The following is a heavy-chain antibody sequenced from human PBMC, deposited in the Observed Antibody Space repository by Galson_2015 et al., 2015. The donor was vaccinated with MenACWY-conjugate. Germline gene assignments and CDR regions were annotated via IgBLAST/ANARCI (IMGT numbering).Heavy chain of an antibody. CDR2: IDSSGSDI. CDR1: GFIFSSYS. Sequence: SLRLSCAASGFIFSSYSMNWVRPAPGKGLEWVSSIDSSGSDIYYGVSVKGRFTISRDNAKNSVFLQMHSLRAEDTAVYYCARGVGDYVDGSGDCWGQGTLVTVSS. CDR3: ARGVGDYVDGSGDC. D-gene: IGHD4-17*01. J-gene: IGHJ4*02. V-gene: IGHV3-21*01.